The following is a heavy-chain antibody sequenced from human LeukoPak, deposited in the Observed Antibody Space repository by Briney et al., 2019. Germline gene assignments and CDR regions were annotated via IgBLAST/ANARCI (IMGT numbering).Heavy chain of an antibody. Sequence: GRSLRLSCAASGFTFSNHAMHWVRQGPGKGLEWVALISFDESTNHYADSVKGRFTISRDNSKNTQYLQMNSLRPEDTAVYYCARGRTPYCRSTTCYARLDYWGQGTLVTVSS. CDR2: ISFDESTN. V-gene: IGHV3-30*04. CDR3: ARGRTPYCRSTTCYARLDY. J-gene: IGHJ4*02. CDR1: GFTFSNHA. D-gene: IGHD2-2*01.